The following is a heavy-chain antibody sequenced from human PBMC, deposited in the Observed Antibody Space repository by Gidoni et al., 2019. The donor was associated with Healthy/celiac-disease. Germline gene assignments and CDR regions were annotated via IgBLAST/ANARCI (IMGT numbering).Heavy chain of an antibody. D-gene: IGHD1-1*01. CDR3: AKVGAGIRYGMDV. V-gene: IGHV3-30*18. CDR1: GFTFSCFG. Sequence: QVQLVESGGGVVQPGRSLRPSFAPCGFTFSCFGWHWVRQAPGKGLDWVTVRSYDGSNKYYADSVKGRFTISRDNSKNTLYLQMNSLRAEDTAVYYCAKVGAGIRYGMDVWGQGTTVTVSS. CDR2: RSYDGSNK. J-gene: IGHJ6*02.